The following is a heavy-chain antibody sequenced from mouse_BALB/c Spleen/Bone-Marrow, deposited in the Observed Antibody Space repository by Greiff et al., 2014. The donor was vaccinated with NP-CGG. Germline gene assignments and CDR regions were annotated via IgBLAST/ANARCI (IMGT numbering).Heavy chain of an antibody. CDR3: TGGENCYGPNALDY. Sequence: VQLQQSGAELVKPGASVKLSCTASGFNVKDTYMQWVKQRPEQGLEWIGRIDPANGNTQYDPTFQGKATITTDTSSNTAYLQPSSWLPKDTAVYEETGGENCYGPNALDYGGQGTLVPVSS. V-gene: IGHV14-3*02. D-gene: IGHD1-1*01. CDR2: IDPANGNT. CDR1: GFNVKDTY. J-gene: IGHJ4*01.